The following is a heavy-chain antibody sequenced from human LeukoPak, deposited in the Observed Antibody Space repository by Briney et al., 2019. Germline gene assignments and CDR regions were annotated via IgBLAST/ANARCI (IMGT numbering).Heavy chain of an antibody. Sequence: SVKVSCKASGGAFSSYTISWVRQAPGQGLEWMGRIIPILGIANYAQKFQGRVTITADKSTSTAYMELSSLRSEDTAVYYCARVRRGDDSSGPWGQGTLVTVSS. CDR1: GGAFSSYT. CDR2: IIPILGIA. CDR3: ARVRRGDDSSGP. V-gene: IGHV1-69*02. D-gene: IGHD3-22*01. J-gene: IGHJ5*02.